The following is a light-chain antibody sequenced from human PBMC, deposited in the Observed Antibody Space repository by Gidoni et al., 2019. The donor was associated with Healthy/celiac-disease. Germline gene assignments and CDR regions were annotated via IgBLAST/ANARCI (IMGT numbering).Light chain of an antibody. CDR3: QQYGSSPST. V-gene: IGKV3-20*01. J-gene: IGKJ4*01. CDR1: QSVSSSY. CDR2: GAS. Sequence: EIVLTQSPGTLSLSPGERATLSCRASQSVSSSYLAWYQQKPGQAPRPLNYGASSRATGIPDRFSGSGSGTDFTLTISRLEPEDLTVYYCQQYGSSPSTFGGGTKVEIK.